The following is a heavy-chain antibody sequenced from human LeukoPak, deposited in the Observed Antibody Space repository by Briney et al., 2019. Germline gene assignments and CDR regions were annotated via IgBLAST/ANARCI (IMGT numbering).Heavy chain of an antibody. CDR3: AAAWIVVVVAANNWFDP. CDR2: IIPILGIA. V-gene: IGHV1-69*04. D-gene: IGHD2-15*01. Sequence: GASVKVSCKASGGTFSSYAISWVRQAPGQGLEWMGRIIPILGIANYAQKFQGRVTITADKSTSTAYMELSSLRSEDTAVYYCAAAWIVVVVAANNWFDPWGQGTLVTVSS. CDR1: GGTFSSYA. J-gene: IGHJ5*02.